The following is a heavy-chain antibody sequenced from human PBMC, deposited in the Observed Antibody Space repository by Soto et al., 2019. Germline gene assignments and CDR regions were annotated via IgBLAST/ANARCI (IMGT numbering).Heavy chain of an antibody. CDR1: GFTFTSYA. D-gene: IGHD2-15*01. Sequence: EVRLLESGGGLVQPGGSLRLSCAASGFTFTSYAMTWVRQAPGKGLKWVSAISGSGDSTYYADSVKGRFTVSRDNSKNMLYLQMNSLRAEDTAVYYCAKEGLVADTLNGFDPWGQGTLVIVSS. J-gene: IGHJ5*02. CDR2: ISGSGDST. CDR3: AKEGLVADTLNGFDP. V-gene: IGHV3-23*01.